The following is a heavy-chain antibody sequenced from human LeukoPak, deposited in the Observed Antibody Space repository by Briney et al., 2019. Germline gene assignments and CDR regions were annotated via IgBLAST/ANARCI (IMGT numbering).Heavy chain of an antibody. D-gene: IGHD3-10*01. J-gene: IGHJ5*02. CDR1: GVTLSQYG. CDR3: AKEGTPQVSTWYDL. V-gene: IGHV3-30*18. Sequence: PGGSLRLSCAASGVTLSQYGMHWVRQDPGKRVERVAVISYEGVTQLYADSVKGRFIISRDNPRNTLYLQMNILRTEDTAVYYCAKEGTPQVSTWYDLWGQGTQVIVSS. CDR2: ISYEGVTQ.